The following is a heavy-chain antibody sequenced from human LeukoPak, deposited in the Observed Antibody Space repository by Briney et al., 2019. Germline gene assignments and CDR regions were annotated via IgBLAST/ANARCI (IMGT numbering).Heavy chain of an antibody. V-gene: IGHV7-4-1*02. D-gene: IGHD3-22*01. CDR1: GYTFTSYA. CDR3: ARDSSGYYYGQDAFDI. J-gene: IGHJ3*02. Sequence: ASVKVSCKASGYTFTSYAMNWVRQAPGQGLEWMGWINTNTGNPTYAQGFTGRFVFSLDTSVSTAYLQISSLKAEDTAVYYCARDSSGYYYGQDAFDIWGQGTMVTVSS. CDR2: INTNTGNP.